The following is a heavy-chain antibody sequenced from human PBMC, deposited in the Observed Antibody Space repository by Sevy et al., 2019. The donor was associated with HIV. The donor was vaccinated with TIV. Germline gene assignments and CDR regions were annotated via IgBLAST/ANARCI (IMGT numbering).Heavy chain of an antibody. V-gene: IGHV3-21*01. Sequence: GGSLRLSCVASEFAFNIHNMSWARQAPGKGLEWVSSISTSSNNIYYADSVEGRFTISRDNAKNSLYLQMNSLRAEDTAVYYCARNFSFSWYDYWGQGTLVTVSS. D-gene: IGHD6-13*01. CDR2: ISTSSNNI. CDR3: ARNFSFSWYDY. CDR1: EFAFNIHN. J-gene: IGHJ4*02.